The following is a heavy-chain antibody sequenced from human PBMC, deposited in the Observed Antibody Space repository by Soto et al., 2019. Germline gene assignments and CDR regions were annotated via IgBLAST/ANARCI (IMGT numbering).Heavy chain of an antibody. V-gene: IGHV4-34*01. CDR2: INHLGSI. CDR1: GGSLSDYF. Sequence: PSETLSLTCVVSGGSLSDYFWSWIRQPPGMALEWIGEINHLGSINYNPSLKSRVTMSVDTSKNQFSLTLNSVTAADTAVYYCAREDRIAVANYYYYGMDVWGQGTTVTVSS. CDR3: AREDRIAVANYYYYGMDV. D-gene: IGHD6-19*01. J-gene: IGHJ6*02.